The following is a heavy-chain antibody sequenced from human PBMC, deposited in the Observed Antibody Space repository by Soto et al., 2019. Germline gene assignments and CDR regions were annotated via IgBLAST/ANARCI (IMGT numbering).Heavy chain of an antibody. J-gene: IGHJ4*02. CDR1: GFTFSSYG. Sequence: PGGSLRLSCAASGFTFSSYGMHWVRQAPGKGLEWVAVIWYDGSNKYYADSVKGRFTISRDNSKNTLYLQMNSLRAEDTAVYYCARDPVLYGSGFDYWGQGTLVTVSS. D-gene: IGHD3-10*01. CDR2: IWYDGSNK. V-gene: IGHV3-33*01. CDR3: ARDPVLYGSGFDY.